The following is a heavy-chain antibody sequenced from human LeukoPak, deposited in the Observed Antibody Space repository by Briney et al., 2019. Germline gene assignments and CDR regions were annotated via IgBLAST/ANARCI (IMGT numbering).Heavy chain of an antibody. CDR1: GYSFTSYW. V-gene: IGHV5-51*01. Sequence: GESLKISCKGSGYSFTSYWIGWVRQMPGKGLEWMGIFYPGDSDTRYSPSFQGQVTISADKSISTAYLQWSSLKASDTAMYYCARRYYDFLSGDQYYGMDVWGQGTTVTVSS. J-gene: IGHJ6*02. CDR2: FYPGDSDT. D-gene: IGHD3-3*01. CDR3: ARRYYDFLSGDQYYGMDV.